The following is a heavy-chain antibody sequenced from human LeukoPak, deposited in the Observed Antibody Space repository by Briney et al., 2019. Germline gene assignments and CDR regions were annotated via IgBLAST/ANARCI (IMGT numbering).Heavy chain of an antibody. CDR1: GFDLTNAW. D-gene: IGHD5-18*01. CDR2: IKSKTDAGTT. J-gene: IGHJ3*02. CDR3: TTVDEETSMAPIQGAFDI. V-gene: IGHV3-15*01. Sequence: GGSLRLSCAASGFDLTNAWMNWVRQAPVKGLEWVGRIKSKTDAGTTDYAAPVKGRFTISRDDSKNTLYLQMNSLKTEDTAVYYCTTVDEETSMAPIQGAFDIWAQGTMVTVSS.